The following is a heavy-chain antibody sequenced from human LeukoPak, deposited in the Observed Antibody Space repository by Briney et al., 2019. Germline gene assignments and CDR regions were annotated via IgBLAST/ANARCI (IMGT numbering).Heavy chain of an antibody. CDR3: ARGTGRHWFDP. V-gene: IGHV1-2*02. Sequence: ASVEVSCKASGYTFTGCNMHWVRQAPGQGPEWMGWINPNSGGTNYAQKFQGRVTMTRDTSISTAYMELSRLRSDDTAVYYCARGTGRHWFDPWGQGTLVTVSS. D-gene: IGHD2-8*02. J-gene: IGHJ5*02. CDR2: INPNSGGT. CDR1: GYTFTGCN.